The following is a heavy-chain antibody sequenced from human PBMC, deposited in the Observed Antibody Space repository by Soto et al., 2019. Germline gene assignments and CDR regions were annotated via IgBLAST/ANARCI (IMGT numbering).Heavy chain of an antibody. D-gene: IGHD2-2*03. CDR3: ARLNGYCISTNCHGYYGMGV. J-gene: IGHJ6*02. V-gene: IGHV4-39*01. CDR2: IYYNGDT. Sequence: SETLSLTCTVSGGSISSSSHYRVWIRQPPGKGLECIGNIYYNGDTFYNPSLKSRVTITIDTSKNEFSLRLSSVTAADTAVYYCARLNGYCISTNCHGYYGMGVWGQGTTVTVSS. CDR1: GGSISSSSHY.